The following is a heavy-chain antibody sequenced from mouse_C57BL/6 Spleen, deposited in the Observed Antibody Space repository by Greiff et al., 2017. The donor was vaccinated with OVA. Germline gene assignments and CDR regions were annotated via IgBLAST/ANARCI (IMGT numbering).Heavy chain of an antibody. CDR3: ARDYYGSSYG. J-gene: IGHJ2*01. Sequence: QVQLQQSGPELVKPGASVKISCKASGYAFSSSWMNWVKQRPGKGLEWIGRIYPGDGDTNYNGKFKGKATLTADKSSSTAYMQLSSLTSEDSAVYFCARDYYGSSYGWGQGTTLTVSS. CDR2: IYPGDGDT. V-gene: IGHV1-82*01. CDR1: GYAFSSSW. D-gene: IGHD1-1*01.